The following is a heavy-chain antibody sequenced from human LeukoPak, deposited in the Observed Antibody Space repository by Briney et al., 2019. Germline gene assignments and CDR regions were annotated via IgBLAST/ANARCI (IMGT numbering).Heavy chain of an antibody. CDR1: GFTFSNNA. CDR2: IGGSGEST. Sequence: GGSLRLSCTSSGFTFSNNAMSWVRQAPGKGLEWVSSIGGSGESTYYGDSVKGRFTISRDNSRNTLYLQMNSLRAEDTALYYCAKDLRTYGTGVYRLPTIIFDYWGQGILVTVSS. J-gene: IGHJ4*02. D-gene: IGHD3-10*01. CDR3: AKDLRTYGTGVYRLPTIIFDY. V-gene: IGHV3-23*01.